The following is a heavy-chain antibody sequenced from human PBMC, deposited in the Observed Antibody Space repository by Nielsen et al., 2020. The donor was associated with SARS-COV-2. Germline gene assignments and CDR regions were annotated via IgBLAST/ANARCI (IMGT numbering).Heavy chain of an antibody. CDR3: ARGMGYCSSTRCYVSTSDY. Sequence: ASVKVSCKASGYTFTSYAMHWVRQAPGQRLEWMGWINAGNGNTKYSQKFQGRVTITRDTSASTAYMELSSLRSEDTAVYYCARGMGYCSSTRCYVSTSDYWGQGTLVTVSS. J-gene: IGHJ4*02. CDR2: INAGNGNT. D-gene: IGHD2-2*01. V-gene: IGHV1-3*01. CDR1: GYTFTSYA.